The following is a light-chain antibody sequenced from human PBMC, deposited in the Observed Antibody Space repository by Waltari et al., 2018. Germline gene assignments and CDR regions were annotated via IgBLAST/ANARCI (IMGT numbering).Light chain of an antibody. CDR3: CSYAGGIIYYV. V-gene: IGLV2-23*02. J-gene: IGLJ1*01. CDR2: DVT. CDR1: SSDVGVYDY. Sequence: QSALTQPASVSGSPGQSITISCTGTSSDVGVYDYISWYQHHPGKAPTLMIYDVTKRPSGVSNRFYGSKSGTTASLTISGLQAEDEADYYCCSYAGGIIYYVFGTGTKVTVL.